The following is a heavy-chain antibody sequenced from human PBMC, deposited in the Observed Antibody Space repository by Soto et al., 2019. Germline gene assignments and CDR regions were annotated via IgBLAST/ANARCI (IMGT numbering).Heavy chain of an antibody. Sequence: PGGSLRLSCAASGFTFSSYAMHWVRQAPGKGLEWVAVISYDGSNKYYADSVKGRFTISRDNSKNTLYLQMNSLRAEDTAVYYCARDYLKSRWGIAVAPAASLKWFDPWGQGTLVTVSS. CDR3: ARDYLKSRWGIAVAPAASLKWFDP. CDR1: GFTFSSYA. D-gene: IGHD2-2*01. CDR2: ISYDGSNK. V-gene: IGHV3-30-3*01. J-gene: IGHJ5*02.